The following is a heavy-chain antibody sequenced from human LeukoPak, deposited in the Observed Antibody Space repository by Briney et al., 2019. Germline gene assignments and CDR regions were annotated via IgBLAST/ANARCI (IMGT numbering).Heavy chain of an antibody. CDR2: ISGSGGRT. CDR3: ARDNISGTTGWFDP. CDR1: GFTFRSYG. Sequence: GGSLRLSCAASGFTFRSYGMSWVRQAPGRGLEWVSSISGSGGRTDYADSVKGRFTISRDNPKNTPYLQMNSLRAEDTAVYYCARDNISGTTGWFDPWGQGTLVTVSS. J-gene: IGHJ5*02. D-gene: IGHD1-14*01. V-gene: IGHV3-23*01.